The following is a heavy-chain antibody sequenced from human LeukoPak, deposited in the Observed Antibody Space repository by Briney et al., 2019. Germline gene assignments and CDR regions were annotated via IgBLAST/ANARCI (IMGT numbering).Heavy chain of an antibody. CDR1: GLTFSSYS. Sequence: GGSLRLSGAASGLTFSSYSMNWVGQAPGKGWELASSISSSSSYIYYADSVKGRFTISRDNAQHSMYLQMNSLRAEDTAVYYCARKWLTTSFDIWGQGTMVTVSS. CDR2: ISSSSSYI. D-gene: IGHD2/OR15-2a*01. J-gene: IGHJ3*02. CDR3: ARKWLTTSFDI. V-gene: IGHV3-21*01.